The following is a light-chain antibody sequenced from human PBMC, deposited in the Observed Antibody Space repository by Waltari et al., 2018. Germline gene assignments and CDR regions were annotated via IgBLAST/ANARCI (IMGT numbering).Light chain of an antibody. V-gene: IGLV2-8*01. Sequence: QSALTQPPSASGSPGQSVTISCTGTSSDVGAYKYVSWYQQHPGKAPKLLIYEVSKRASVFPDRFSGSKSGNTASLTVAGLQAEDEADYYCASRGASKVFGGGTKLTVL. CDR3: ASRGASKV. CDR2: EVS. CDR1: SSDVGAYKY. J-gene: IGLJ2*01.